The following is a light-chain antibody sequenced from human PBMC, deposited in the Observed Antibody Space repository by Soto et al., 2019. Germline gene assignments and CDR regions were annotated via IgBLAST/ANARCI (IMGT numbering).Light chain of an antibody. J-gene: IGKJ1*01. V-gene: IGKV1-5*03. CDR2: KAS. CDR3: QHYNSYSEA. Sequence: DIQMTQSPSTLSASVGDRVTITCRASQTINSWLAWYQQKPGKAPKLLIYKASTLKSGVPSRFSGSGSGTEFTLTISSLQPDDFATYYCQHYNSYSEAFGQGTKVHIK. CDR1: QTINSW.